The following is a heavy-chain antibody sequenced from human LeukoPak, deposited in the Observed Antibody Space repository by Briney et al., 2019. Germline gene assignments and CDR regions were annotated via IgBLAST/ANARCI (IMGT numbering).Heavy chain of an antibody. CDR3: ARVGTYYGSGFSMGY. J-gene: IGHJ4*02. D-gene: IGHD3-10*01. CDR1: GYTFTGYY. V-gene: IGHV1-2*02. CDR2: INPNSGGT. Sequence: ASVKVSCKASGYTFTGYYMHWVRQAPGQGLEWMGWINPNSGGTNYAQKFQGRVTMTRDTSISTAYMELSRLRSDDTAVYYCARVGTYYGSGFSMGYWGQGTLVTVSS.